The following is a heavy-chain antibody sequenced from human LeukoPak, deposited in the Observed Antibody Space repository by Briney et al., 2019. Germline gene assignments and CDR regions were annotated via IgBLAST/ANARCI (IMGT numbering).Heavy chain of an antibody. Sequence: PGGSLRLSCAASGFTVSSNEMSWVRQAPGKGLEWVSSISGGSTYYADSRKGRFTISRDNSKNTLYLQMNSLRAEDTAVYYCARDSTGGAFDIWGQGTMVTVSS. CDR3: ARDSTGGAFDI. J-gene: IGHJ3*02. CDR1: GFTVSSNE. CDR2: ISGGST. D-gene: IGHD6-25*01. V-gene: IGHV3-38-3*01.